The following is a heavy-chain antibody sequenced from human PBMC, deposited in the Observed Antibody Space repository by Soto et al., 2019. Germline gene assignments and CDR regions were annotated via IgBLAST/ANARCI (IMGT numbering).Heavy chain of an antibody. CDR3: ARDSGYDNYYYYGMDV. J-gene: IGHJ6*02. CDR1: GGSISSGGYY. Sequence: SETLSLTFTVSGGSISSGGYYWSWIRQHPGKGLEWIGYIYYSGSTYYNPSLKSRVTISVDTSKNQFSLKLSSVTAADTAVYYCARDSGYDNYYYYGMDVWGQGTTVTVSS. CDR2: IYYSGST. D-gene: IGHD5-12*01. V-gene: IGHV4-31*03.